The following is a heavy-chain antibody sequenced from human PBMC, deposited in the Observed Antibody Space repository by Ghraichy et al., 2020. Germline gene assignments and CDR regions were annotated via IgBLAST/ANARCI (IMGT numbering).Heavy chain of an antibody. V-gene: IGHV1-69*13. CDR3: ASPYCSSTSCQIPSVYYYGMDV. CDR1: GGTFSSYA. J-gene: IGHJ6*02. Sequence: SVKVSCKASGGTFSSYAISWVRQAPGQGLEWMGGIIPIFGTANYAQKFQGRVTITADESTSTAYMELSSLRSEDTAVCYCASPYCSSTSCQIPSVYYYGMDVWGQGTTVTVSS. CDR2: IIPIFGTA. D-gene: IGHD2-2*01.